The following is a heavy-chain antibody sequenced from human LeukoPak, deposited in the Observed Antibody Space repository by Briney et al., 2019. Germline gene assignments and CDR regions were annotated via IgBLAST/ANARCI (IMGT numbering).Heavy chain of an antibody. V-gene: IGHV4-30-4*08. D-gene: IGHD5-18*01. CDR2: IYYSGST. CDR1: GGSISSGDYY. J-gene: IGHJ4*02. CDR3: ARGTVDTAMVYYFDY. Sequence: SETLSLTCTVSGGSISSGDYYWSWIRQPPGKGLEWIGYIYYSGSTYYNPSLKSRVTISVDTSKNQFSLKLSSVTAADTAVYYCARGTVDTAMVYYFDYWGQGTLVTVSS.